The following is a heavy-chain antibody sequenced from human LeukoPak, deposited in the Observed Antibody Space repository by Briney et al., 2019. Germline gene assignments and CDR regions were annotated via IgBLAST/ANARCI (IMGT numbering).Heavy chain of an antibody. CDR3: AELGIPMIGGV. CDR2: ISSSGSTI. Sequence: GGSLRLSCAASGFTFSSYEMNWVRQAPGKGLEWVSYISSSGSTIYYADSVNGRFTISRDNAKNSLYLQMNSLRAEDTDVYYCAELGIPMIGGVWGKGTTVTISS. CDR1: GFTFSSYE. V-gene: IGHV3-48*03. J-gene: IGHJ6*04. D-gene: IGHD3-10*02.